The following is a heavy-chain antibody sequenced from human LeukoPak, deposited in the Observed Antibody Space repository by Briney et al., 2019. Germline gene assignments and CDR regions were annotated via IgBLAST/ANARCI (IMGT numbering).Heavy chain of an antibody. Sequence: ASVKVSCKASGGTFSSYAISWVRQAPGQGLEWMGWISAYNGNTNYAQKLQGRVTMTTDTSTSTAYMGLRSLRSDDTAVYYCARDRNIRYCSSTSCYYGSDNWFDPWGQGTLVTVSS. V-gene: IGHV1-18*01. D-gene: IGHD2-2*01. CDR3: ARDRNIRYCSSTSCYYGSDNWFDP. CDR1: GGTFSSYA. J-gene: IGHJ5*02. CDR2: ISAYNGNT.